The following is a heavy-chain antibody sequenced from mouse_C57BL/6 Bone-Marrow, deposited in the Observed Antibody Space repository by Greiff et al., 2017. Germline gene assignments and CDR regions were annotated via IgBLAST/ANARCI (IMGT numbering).Heavy chain of an antibody. J-gene: IGHJ2*01. V-gene: IGHV5-6*01. CDR2: ISSGGSYT. Sequence: EVQGVESGGDLVKPGGSLKLSCAASGFTFSSYGMSWVRQTPDKRLEWVATISSGGSYTYYPDSVKGRFTISRDNAKNTLYLQMSSLKSEDTAMYYCARPDGYPYYFDYWGQGTTLTVSS. CDR3: ARPDGYPYYFDY. CDR1: GFTFSSYG. D-gene: IGHD2-3*01.